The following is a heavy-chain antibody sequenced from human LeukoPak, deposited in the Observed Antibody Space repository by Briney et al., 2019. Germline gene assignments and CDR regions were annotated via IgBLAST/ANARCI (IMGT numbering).Heavy chain of an antibody. CDR3: ARFDYCSSTSCYANY. Sequence: NTSETLSLTCTVSGGSISSYYWGWIRQPPGKGLEWIGSIYYSGSTYYNPSLKSRVTISVDTSKNQFSLKLSSVTAADTAVYYCARFDYCSSTSCYANYWGQGTLVTVSS. CDR1: GGSISSYY. CDR2: IYYSGST. J-gene: IGHJ4*02. V-gene: IGHV4-39*01. D-gene: IGHD2-2*01.